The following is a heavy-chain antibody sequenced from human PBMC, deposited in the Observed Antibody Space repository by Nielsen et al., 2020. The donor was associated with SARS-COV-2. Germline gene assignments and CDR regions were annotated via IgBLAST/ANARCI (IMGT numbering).Heavy chain of an antibody. CDR3: ARDIGIAAADNGDY. CDR2: IWYDGSNK. D-gene: IGHD6-13*01. Sequence: GESLKISCAASGFTFSSYGMHWVRQAPGKGLEWVSVIWYDGSNKYYADSVKGRFTISRANSKNTLYLQMNSLRAEDTAVYYCARDIGIAAADNGDYWGQGTLVTVSS. J-gene: IGHJ4*02. V-gene: IGHV3-33*01. CDR1: GFTFSSYG.